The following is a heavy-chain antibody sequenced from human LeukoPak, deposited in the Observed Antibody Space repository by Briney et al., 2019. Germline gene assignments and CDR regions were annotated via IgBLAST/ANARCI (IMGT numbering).Heavy chain of an antibody. D-gene: IGHD3-22*01. CDR2: INGDGSNT. J-gene: IGHJ4*02. Sequence: GGSLRLSCGASGFTFSTYWMNWVRQAPGKGLVWVSHINGDGSNTNYADSVKGRFTISRDNAKNTLYLQMNSLRAEDTAVYYCAKDARYYYDSSGYYYGYWGQGTLVTVSS. CDR3: AKDARYYYDSSGYYYGY. CDR1: GFTFSTYW. V-gene: IGHV3-74*01.